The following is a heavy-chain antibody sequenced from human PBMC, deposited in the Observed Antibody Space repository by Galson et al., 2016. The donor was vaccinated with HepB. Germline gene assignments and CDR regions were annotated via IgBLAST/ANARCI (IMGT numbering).Heavy chain of an antibody. CDR3: AKGRRGFWSGIGPYDY. V-gene: IGHV3-23*01. CDR1: GFTFNTYA. Sequence: SLRLSCAASGFTFNTYAMSWVRQAPGKGLEWVSGISGDGGSTYHADSVKGRITISRDNSKNTLYLQMNSLRVEDTAVYYCAKGRRGFWSGIGPYDYWGQGTLVTVSS. J-gene: IGHJ4*02. CDR2: ISGDGGST. D-gene: IGHD3-3*01.